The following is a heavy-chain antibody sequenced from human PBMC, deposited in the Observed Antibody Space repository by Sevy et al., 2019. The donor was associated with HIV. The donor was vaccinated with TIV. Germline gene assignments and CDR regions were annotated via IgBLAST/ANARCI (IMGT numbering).Heavy chain of an antibody. CDR2: IYSGGST. J-gene: IGHJ4*02. D-gene: IGHD6-13*01. V-gene: IGHV3-53*01. CDR1: GFTVSSNY. CDR3: ATGRYSSSWHLDY. Sequence: GGSLRLSCAASGFTVSSNYMSWVRQAPGKGLEWVSVIYSGGSTYYADSVKGRFTISRDNSKNTLYLQMNSRRAEDTVVYYCATGRYSSSWHLDYWGQGTLVTVSS.